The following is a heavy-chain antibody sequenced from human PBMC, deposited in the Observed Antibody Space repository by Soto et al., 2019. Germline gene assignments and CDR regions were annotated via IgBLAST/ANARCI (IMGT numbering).Heavy chain of an antibody. CDR2: ISSSSSTI. CDR3: ARDLHLALDAFDI. Sequence: GGSLRLSCTASGFTFGDYAMSWVRQAPGKGLEWVSYISSSSSTIYYADSVKGRFTISRDNAKNSLYLQMNSLRAEDTAVYYCARDLHLALDAFDIWGQGTMVTVSS. CDR1: GFTFGDYA. J-gene: IGHJ3*02. V-gene: IGHV3-48*04.